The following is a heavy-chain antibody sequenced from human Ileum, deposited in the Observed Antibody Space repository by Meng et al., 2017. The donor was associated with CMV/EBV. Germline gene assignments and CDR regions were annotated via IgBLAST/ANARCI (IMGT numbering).Heavy chain of an antibody. CDR2: TSSYGDSR. Sequence: GGGVVRPWGAIQLCSAALGFYFTSHAIGWVRRAPGKGLDWVGVTSSYGDSRIHAESLQGRFTISRDKSENLFSLEMSSLRPEDTAVYYCARAPSKRGYLDYWGQGTLVTVSS. CDR3: ARAPSKRGYLDY. J-gene: IGHJ4*02. V-gene: IGHV3-30*15. CDR1: GFYFTSHA.